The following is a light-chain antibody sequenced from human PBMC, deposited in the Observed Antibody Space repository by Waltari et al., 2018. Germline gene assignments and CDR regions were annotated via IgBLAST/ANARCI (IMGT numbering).Light chain of an antibody. CDR3: NSRDSSGNHPVV. Sequence: SSELTQDPAVSVALGQTVRITCQGDSLRSYYASWYQQKPGQAPVLVIYGKNNRPSGIPDRFPGSRSGNTASLTITGAQAEDEADYYCNSRDSSGNHPVVFGGGTKLTVL. CDR1: SLRSYY. V-gene: IGLV3-19*01. J-gene: IGLJ2*01. CDR2: GKN.